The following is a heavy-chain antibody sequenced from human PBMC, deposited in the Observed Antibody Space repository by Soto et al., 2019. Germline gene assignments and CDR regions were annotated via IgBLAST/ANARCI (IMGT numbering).Heavy chain of an antibody. V-gene: IGHV3-9*01. J-gene: IGHJ4*03. CDR3: ARRNGGSQPDPFDF. D-gene: IGHD3-16*01. CDR1: GFTFDDYA. CDR2: ITGNSGIS. Sequence: EVQLVESGGGLVQPGRSLRLSCAASGFTFDDYAMHWVRQAPGKGLEWVSGITGNSGISDDADSVKGRFTISRDNANKPLYLLMNNLKPVYPAFYCCARRNGGSQPDPFDFRGQGTPVTVSS.